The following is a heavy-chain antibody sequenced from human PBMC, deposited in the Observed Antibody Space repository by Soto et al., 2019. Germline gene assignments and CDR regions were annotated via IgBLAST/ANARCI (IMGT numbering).Heavy chain of an antibody. J-gene: IGHJ4*02. CDR3: ARGGGWLQSGRFDY. D-gene: IGHD5-12*01. CDR1: GGSISSYY. CDR2: IYYSGST. Sequence: PSETLSLTCTVPGGSISSYYWSWIRQPPGKGLEWIGYIYYSGSTNYNPSLKSRVTISVDTSKNQFSLKLSSVTAADTAVYYCARGGGWLQSGRFDYWGQGTLVTVSS. V-gene: IGHV4-59*01.